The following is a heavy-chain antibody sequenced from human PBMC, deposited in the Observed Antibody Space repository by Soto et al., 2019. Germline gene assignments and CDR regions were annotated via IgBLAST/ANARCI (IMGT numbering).Heavy chain of an antibody. Sequence: QVQLQQWGAGLLKPSETLSLTCAVYGGSFSGYYWSWIRQPPGKGLEWIGEIDHSGSTNYNPSLKSRVTISVDTSKNQFSLKLSSVTAADTAVYYCARVYSSSLLDYWGQGTLVTVSS. CDR1: GGSFSGYY. D-gene: IGHD6-6*01. J-gene: IGHJ4*02. V-gene: IGHV4-34*01. CDR2: IDHSGST. CDR3: ARVYSSSLLDY.